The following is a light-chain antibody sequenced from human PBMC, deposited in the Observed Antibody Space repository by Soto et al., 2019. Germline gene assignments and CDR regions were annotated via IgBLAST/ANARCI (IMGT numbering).Light chain of an antibody. CDR1: QSVSTN. CDR3: QQYNEWPPT. Sequence: EIVMKQSPGTLSLSPGERATLSCRASQSVSTNLAWYQQIPGQAPRLLIYGASTRATGIPARFSGSGSGTEFTLAISSLESEDVAVDYCQQYNEWPPTCGGGTEAVIK. CDR2: GAS. J-gene: IGKJ4*02. V-gene: IGKV3-15*01.